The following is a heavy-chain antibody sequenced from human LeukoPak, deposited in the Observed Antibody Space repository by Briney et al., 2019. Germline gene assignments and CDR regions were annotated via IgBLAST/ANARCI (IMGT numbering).Heavy chain of an antibody. V-gene: IGHV1-18*01. D-gene: IGHD5-18*01. Sequence: ASVKVSCKASGYTFTSYGISWVRQAPGQGLEWMGWISAYNGNTNYAQKLQGRVTMTTDTSTSTAYMELRSLRSDDTAVYYCARDTTRRGYSYGFGYYFDYWAREPWSPSPQ. CDR2: ISAYNGNT. CDR3: ARDTTRRGYSYGFGYYFDY. CDR1: GYTFTSYG. J-gene: IGHJ4*02.